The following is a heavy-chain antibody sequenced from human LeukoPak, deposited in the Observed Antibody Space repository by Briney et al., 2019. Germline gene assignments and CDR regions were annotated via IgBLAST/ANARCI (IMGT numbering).Heavy chain of an antibody. D-gene: IGHD2-15*01. J-gene: IGHJ6*03. CDR1: GYTFTSYY. V-gene: IGHV1-2*02. CDR2: SDPKSGAT. Sequence: GASVKVSCKTSGYTFTSYYIHWLRQAPGQRFEWMGWSDPKSGATKYEHFQGRVTMTRDTSISTAYMELSRLTSDDTAVYYCARGRGTSGSNRDFYYYYYMDVWGKGTTVTVSS. CDR3: ARGRGTSGSNRDFYYYYYMDV.